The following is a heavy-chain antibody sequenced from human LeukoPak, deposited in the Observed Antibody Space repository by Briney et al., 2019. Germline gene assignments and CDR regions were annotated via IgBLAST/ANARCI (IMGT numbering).Heavy chain of an antibody. CDR2: INHSGST. V-gene: IGHV4-34*01. CDR3: ARGPVPDYYDSSGGDY. J-gene: IGHJ4*02. Sequence: PSETLSLTCAVYGGSFSGYYWSWIRQPPGKGLEWIGEINHSGSTNCNPSLKSRVTISVDTSKNQFSLKLSSVTAGDTAVYYCARGPVPDYYDSSGGDYWGQGTLVTVSS. CDR1: GGSFSGYY. D-gene: IGHD3-22*01.